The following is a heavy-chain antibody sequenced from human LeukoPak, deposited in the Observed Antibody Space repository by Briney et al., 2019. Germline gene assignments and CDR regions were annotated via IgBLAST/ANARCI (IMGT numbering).Heavy chain of an antibody. V-gene: IGHV3-53*01. Sequence: GGSLRLSCAASGFTVSRNYMSWVRQAPGKGLEWVSVIYSGGNTYYADFVMGRFTISRDNSKNTLYLQINSLTAEDTAVYYCANLPRGDYWGLGTLVTVSS. CDR3: ANLPRGDY. CDR1: GFTVSRNY. J-gene: IGHJ4*02. CDR2: IYSGGNT. D-gene: IGHD3-10*01.